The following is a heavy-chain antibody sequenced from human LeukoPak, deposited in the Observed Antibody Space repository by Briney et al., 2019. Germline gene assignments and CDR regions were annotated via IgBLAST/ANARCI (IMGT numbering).Heavy chain of an antibody. D-gene: IGHD3-22*01. V-gene: IGHV4-34*01. CDR3: ARGPRPFMIVVVRGYFDY. CDR1: GGSFSSYY. J-gene: IGHJ4*02. CDR2: INQAGSI. Sequence: SETLCLTCAVYGGSFSSYYWSWIRQPPGKGLEWIGEINQAGSINYNPSLKSRVTISLDTSKKQVSLKLNSVTAADTAVYYCARGPRPFMIVVVRGYFDYWGQGTLVTVSS.